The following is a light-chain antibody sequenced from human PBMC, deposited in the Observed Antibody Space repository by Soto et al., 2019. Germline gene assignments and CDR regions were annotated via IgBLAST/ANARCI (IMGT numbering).Light chain of an antibody. Sequence: EIVLTQSPATLSLSPGERATLSCRASQSVSSYLAWYQQKPGQAPMLLIDDASNRATGIPARLSGSGSGTDFNLTISSLEPEDFAVYYCQQRSHWPPKVTLGGGNKVAIK. CDR2: DAS. CDR1: QSVSSY. J-gene: IGKJ4*01. V-gene: IGKV3-11*01. CDR3: QQRSHWPPKVT.